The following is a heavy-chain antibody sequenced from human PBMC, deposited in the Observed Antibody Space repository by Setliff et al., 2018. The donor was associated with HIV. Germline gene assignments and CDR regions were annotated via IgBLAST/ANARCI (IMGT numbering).Heavy chain of an antibody. J-gene: IGHJ3*02. V-gene: IGHV3-48*01. CDR1: GITFSRNA. CDR3: ARAEAAEDAFDI. CDR2: ISSSSSTI. D-gene: IGHD6-13*01. Sequence: GGSLRLSCAASGITFSRNAMQRVRQAPGKGLEWVSYISSSSSTIYYADSVKGRFTISRDNAKNSLYLQMNSLRAEDTAVYYCARAEAAEDAFDIWGQGTMVTVSS.